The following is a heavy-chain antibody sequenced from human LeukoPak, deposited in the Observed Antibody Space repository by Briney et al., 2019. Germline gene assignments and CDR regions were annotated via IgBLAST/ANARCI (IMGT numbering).Heavy chain of an antibody. V-gene: IGHV5-51*01. Sequence: GESLKISCRASGYSFTTYWIGWVRQMPGKGLEWMGVIFPADSDTRYSPSLQGQVTISVDKSISTAYLQWSSLKASDTAMYYCASVYSSTSWDYWGQGTLVTGSS. D-gene: IGHD6-13*01. CDR1: GYSFTTYW. CDR3: ASVYSSTSWDY. J-gene: IGHJ4*02. CDR2: IFPADSDT.